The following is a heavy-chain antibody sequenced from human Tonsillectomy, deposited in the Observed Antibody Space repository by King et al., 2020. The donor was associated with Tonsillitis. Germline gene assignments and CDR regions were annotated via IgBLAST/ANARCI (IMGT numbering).Heavy chain of an antibody. J-gene: IGHJ5*01. V-gene: IGHV4-61*02. CDR1: GGSISSDIYY. CDR2: IYTSGST. D-gene: IGHD3-3*01. Sequence: VQLQESGPGLVKPSQTLSLTCTVSGGSISSDIYYWSWIRQPAGKGLEWIGRIYTSGSTNYNPSLKSRVTISVDTSKNHFSLRLSSVTAADTAVYYCAREYYHFAVDPWGQGTLVTVSS. CDR3: AREYYHFAVDP.